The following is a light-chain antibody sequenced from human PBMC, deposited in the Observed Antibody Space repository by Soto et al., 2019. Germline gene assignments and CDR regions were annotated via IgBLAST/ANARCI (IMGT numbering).Light chain of an antibody. V-gene: IGLV2-14*01. CDR1: SSAVGIYNY. J-gene: IGLJ1*01. Sequence: QSVLTQPASVSGSPGQSIAISCTGSSSAVGIYNYVSWYQQHPGKVPKLIIYEVTNRPSGVSNRFSGSKSGNTASVTISGLQAEDEADYYCSSYTTGSTRVFGTGTKLTVL. CDR3: SSYTTGSTRV. CDR2: EVT.